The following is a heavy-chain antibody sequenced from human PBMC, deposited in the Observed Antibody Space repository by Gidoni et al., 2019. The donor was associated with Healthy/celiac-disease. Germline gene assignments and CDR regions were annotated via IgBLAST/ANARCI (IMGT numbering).Heavy chain of an antibody. Sequence: EVQLLESGGGLVQLGGSLRLPCAASGSTFKRYAMSWVRQAPGKGLGWVSASSGSGGSTYYADSVEGRFTISRDNSKNTLDLQMNSLRAEDTAVYYCAKGETSFGVVISEDAFDIWGQGTMVTVSS. J-gene: IGHJ3*02. CDR1: GSTFKRYA. CDR3: AKGETSFGVVISEDAFDI. CDR2: SSGSGGST. V-gene: IGHV3-23*01. D-gene: IGHD3-3*01.